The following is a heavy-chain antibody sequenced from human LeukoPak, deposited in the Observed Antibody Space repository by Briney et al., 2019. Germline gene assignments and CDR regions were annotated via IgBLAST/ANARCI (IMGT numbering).Heavy chain of an antibody. V-gene: IGHV4-34*01. Sequence: GSLRLSCAASGFTVSSNYMSWVRQAPGKGLEWIGEIHQSGSTNYNPSLKSRVTMSIETSKNQFSLHLTSVTAADTALYYCARGISNGSGVGWFDPWGQGTLVTVSS. CDR3: ARGISNGSGVGWFDP. CDR2: IHQSGST. D-gene: IGHD3-10*01. CDR1: GFTVSSNY. J-gene: IGHJ5*02.